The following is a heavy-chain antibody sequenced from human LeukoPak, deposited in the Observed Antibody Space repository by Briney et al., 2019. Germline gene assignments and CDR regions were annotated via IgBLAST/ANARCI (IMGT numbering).Heavy chain of an antibody. V-gene: IGHV3-74*03. CDR3: AGVGSSNGDWVKFDY. Sequence: GGSLSLSCAASGFTFSTYWMHGVRQAPGEGVVWVSRINSDGSDTTYADSVKGRFTISRDNAKNTLYLQMNSLSAEDTAVYYCAGVGSSNGDWVKFDYWGQGTLITVSS. J-gene: IGHJ4*02. D-gene: IGHD2-2*01. CDR2: INSDGSDT. CDR1: GFTFSTYW.